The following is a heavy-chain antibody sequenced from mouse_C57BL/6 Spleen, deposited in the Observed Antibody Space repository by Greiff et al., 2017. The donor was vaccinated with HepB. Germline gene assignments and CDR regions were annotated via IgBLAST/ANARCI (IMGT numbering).Heavy chain of an antibody. CDR1: GFSLTSYA. D-gene: IGHD1-1*01. CDR2: IWTGGGT. V-gene: IGHV2-9-1*01. CDR3: ASYYYGSSLYYAMDY. J-gene: IGHJ4*01. Sequence: VHLVESGPGLVAPSQSLSITCTVSGFSLTSYAISWVRQPPGKGLEWLGVIWTGGGTNYNSALKSRLSISKDNSKSQVFLKMNSLQTDDTARYYCASYYYGSSLYYAMDYWGQGTSVTVSS.